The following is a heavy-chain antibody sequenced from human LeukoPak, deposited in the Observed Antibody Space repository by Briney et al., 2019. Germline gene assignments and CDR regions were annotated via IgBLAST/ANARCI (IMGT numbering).Heavy chain of an antibody. V-gene: IGHV3-30*04. CDR3: ARPRSSYYYGSGSYYNY. CDR1: GFTFSSYS. Sequence: GGSLRLSCAASGFTFSSYSMHWIRQAPGKGLEWVAVISYDGSNKYYADSVKGRFTISRDNSKNTLYLQMNSLRAEDTAVYYCARPRSSYYYGSGSYYNYWGQGTLVTVSS. CDR2: ISYDGSNK. J-gene: IGHJ4*02. D-gene: IGHD3-10*01.